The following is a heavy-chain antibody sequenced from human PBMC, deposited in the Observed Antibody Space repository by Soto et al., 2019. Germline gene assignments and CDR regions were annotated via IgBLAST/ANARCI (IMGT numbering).Heavy chain of an antibody. CDR1: GFSLSDYW. J-gene: IGHJ3*02. CDR3: AKDRAANDAFDI. D-gene: IGHD3-10*01. V-gene: IGHV3-74*01. CDR2: ISVSGRDT. Sequence: SLRLSCAASGFSLSDYWMHWVRQVPGKGLVWVSGISVSGRDTTYADSVKGRFTISRDNSKNTLYLQMNSLRAEDTAVYYCAKDRAANDAFDIWGQGTMVTVSS.